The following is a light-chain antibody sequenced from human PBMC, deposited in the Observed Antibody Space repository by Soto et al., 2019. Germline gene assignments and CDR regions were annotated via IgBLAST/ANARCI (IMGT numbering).Light chain of an antibody. CDR2: ASS. V-gene: IGKV3-20*01. Sequence: EIVLTQSPGTLSLSPGERATLSCRASQSVSNNFLAWYQHKPGQAPRLLIYASSNRATGIPDRFSGSASGTDFTLTINRLEPEDFAVYYCQLYGISPHFGQGTKVDIK. CDR3: QLYGISPH. CDR1: QSVSNNF. J-gene: IGKJ1*01.